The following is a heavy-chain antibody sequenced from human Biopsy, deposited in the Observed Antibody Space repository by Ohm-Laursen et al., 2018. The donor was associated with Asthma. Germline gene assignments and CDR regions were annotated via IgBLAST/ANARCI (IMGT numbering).Heavy chain of an antibody. V-gene: IGHV3-30*03. CDR2: ISSDGHNK. J-gene: IGHJ3*02. D-gene: IGHD4-23*01. CDR3: ARESGQDSGGTGAFDR. Sequence: SLRLSCSASGFVFSQSGMHWVRQAPGKGLEWEDLISSDGHNKYYKDSVKGRFTISRDNSKLRLYLEINSLRVEDSAVYYCARESGQDSGGTGAFDRWGQGIMVAVSS. CDR1: GFVFSQSG.